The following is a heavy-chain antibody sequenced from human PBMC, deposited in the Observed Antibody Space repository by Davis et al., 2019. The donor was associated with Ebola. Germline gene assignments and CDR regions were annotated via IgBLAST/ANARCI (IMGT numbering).Heavy chain of an antibody. D-gene: IGHD1-7*01. CDR1: GFTFSNAW. J-gene: IGHJ4*02. CDR2: IKSKTDGGTT. CDR3: TTVVYNWNYGAFDY. V-gene: IGHV3-15*01. Sequence: GESLKISCAASGFTFSNAWMSWVRQAPGKGLEWVGRIKSKTDGGTTDYAAPVKGRFTISRDDSKNTLYLQMNSLKTEDTAVYYCTTVVYNWNYGAFDYWGQGTLVTVSS.